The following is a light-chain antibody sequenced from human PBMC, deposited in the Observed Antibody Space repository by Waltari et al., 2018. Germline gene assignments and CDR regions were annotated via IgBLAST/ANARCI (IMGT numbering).Light chain of an antibody. CDR3: CSYAGTYTFVV. CDR2: DVN. V-gene: IGLV2-11*01. CDR1: SSDVGGYNY. Sequence: QSALTQPRSVSGSPGQSVTISCTGTSSDVGGYNYVSWYQHHPSEAPKLIIYDVNKRPSGVPDRFSGSKSGNTASLTISGLQAEDESDYYCCSYAGTYTFVVFGGGTKLTVL. J-gene: IGLJ2*01.